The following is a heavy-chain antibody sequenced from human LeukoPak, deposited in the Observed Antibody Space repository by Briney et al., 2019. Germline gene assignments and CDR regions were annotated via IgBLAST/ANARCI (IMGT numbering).Heavy chain of an antibody. Sequence: SQTLSLTCTVSGGSISSGDYYWSWIRQPPGKGLEWIGYIYHSGSTYYNPSLKSRVTISVDRSKNQFSLKLSSVTAADTAVYYCATHRSQGHYFDYWGQGTLVTVSS. J-gene: IGHJ4*02. CDR1: GGSISSGDYY. V-gene: IGHV4-30-2*01. CDR3: ATHRSQGHYFDY. D-gene: IGHD1-14*01. CDR2: IYHSGST.